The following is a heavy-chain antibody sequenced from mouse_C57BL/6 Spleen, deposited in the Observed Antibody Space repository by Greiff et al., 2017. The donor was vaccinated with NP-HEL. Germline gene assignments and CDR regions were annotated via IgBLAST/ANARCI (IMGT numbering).Heavy chain of an antibody. CDR3: AKGYSNYEGY. J-gene: IGHJ2*01. Sequence: VKLMESGAELARPGASVKLSCKASGYTFTSYGISWVKQRTGQGLEWIGEIYPRSGNTYYNEKFKGKATLTADKSSSTAYMELRSLTSEDSAVYFCAKGYSNYEGYWGQGTTLTVSS. CDR1: GYTFTSYG. CDR2: IYPRSGNT. V-gene: IGHV1-81*01. D-gene: IGHD2-5*01.